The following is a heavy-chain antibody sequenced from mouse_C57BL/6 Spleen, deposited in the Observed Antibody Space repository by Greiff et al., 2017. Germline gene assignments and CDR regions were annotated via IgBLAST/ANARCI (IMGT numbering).Heavy chain of an antibody. CDR3: ARDQGYDGYYPFAY. Sequence: EVKLQESGPGLVKPSQSLSLTCSVTGYSITSGYYWNWIRQFPGNKLEWMGYISYDGSNNYNPSLKNRISITRDTSKNQFFLKLNSVTTEDTATYYCARDQGYDGYYPFAYWGQGTLVTVSA. D-gene: IGHD2-3*01. CDR1: GYSITSGYY. J-gene: IGHJ3*01. CDR2: ISYDGSN. V-gene: IGHV3-6*01.